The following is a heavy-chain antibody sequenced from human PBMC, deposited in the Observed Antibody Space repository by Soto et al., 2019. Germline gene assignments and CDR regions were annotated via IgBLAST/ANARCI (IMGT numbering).Heavy chain of an antibody. CDR2: INHSGST. J-gene: IGHJ4*02. D-gene: IGHD3-10*01. V-gene: IGHV4-34*01. CDR3: ARSRGYGSGSSAVAY. CDR1: GGSFSGYY. Sequence: QVQLQQWGAGLLKPSETLSLTCAVYGGSFSGYYWSWIRQPPGKGLEWIGEINHSGSTNYNPSLKSRVTISVDTSKNQFSLQLSSVTAADTAVYYCARSRGYGSGSSAVAYWGQGNVVTVHS.